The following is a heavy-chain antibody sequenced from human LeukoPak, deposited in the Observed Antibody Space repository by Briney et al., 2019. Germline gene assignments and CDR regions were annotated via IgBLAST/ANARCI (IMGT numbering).Heavy chain of an antibody. Sequence: PGRSLRLSCAASGFTFSSYAMHWVRQAPGKGLEWVAVISYDGSNKYYADSVKGRFTISRDNSKSTLYLQMNSLGAEDTAVYYCAREGAIFGVVIIDYYYGMDVWGQGTTVTVSS. V-gene: IGHV3-30-3*01. CDR1: GFTFSSYA. CDR3: AREGAIFGVVIIDYYYGMDV. D-gene: IGHD3-3*01. J-gene: IGHJ6*02. CDR2: ISYDGSNK.